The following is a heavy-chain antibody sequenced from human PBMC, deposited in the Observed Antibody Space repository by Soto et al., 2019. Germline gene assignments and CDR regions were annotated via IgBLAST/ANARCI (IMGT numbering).Heavy chain of an antibody. CDR3: ARVXXXXXNGVCAAFDY. CDR2: INPNSGGT. J-gene: IGHJ4*02. D-gene: IGHD2-8*01. Sequence: ASVKVSCKASGYTFTGYYMHWVRQAPGQGLEWMGWINPNSGGTNYAQKFQGWVTMTRDTSISTAYMELSRLRSDDTAVYYCARVXXXXXNGVCAAFDYWGQGTLVTVSS. CDR1: GYTFTGYY. V-gene: IGHV1-2*04.